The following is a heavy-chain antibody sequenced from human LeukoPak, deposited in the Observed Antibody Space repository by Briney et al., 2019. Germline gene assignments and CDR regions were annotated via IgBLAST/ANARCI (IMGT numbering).Heavy chain of an antibody. Sequence: PGGSLRLSCAASGFMFTTYAMSWVRQATGKGLEWVSAIGGDGGRTYYADSVKGRFTISRDNSKDTVFLQMNSLRAEDTAVYYCAKASRQGAVASPLDYWGQGTLVTVSS. CDR1: GFMFTTYA. D-gene: IGHD6-19*01. CDR2: IGGDGGRT. V-gene: IGHV3-23*01. J-gene: IGHJ4*02. CDR3: AKASRQGAVASPLDY.